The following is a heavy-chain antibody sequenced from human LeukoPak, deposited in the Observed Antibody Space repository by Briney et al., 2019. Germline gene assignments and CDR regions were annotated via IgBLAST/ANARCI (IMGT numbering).Heavy chain of an antibody. CDR2: INHSGST. CDR3: ARLNSPGWFDP. Sequence: SETLSLTCAVYGGSFSGHYWTWIRQPPGKGLEWIGEINHSGSTNYNPSLKSRVTISVDTSKNQFSLKLSSVTAADTAVYYCARLNSPGWFDPWGQGTLATVSS. V-gene: IGHV4-34*01. J-gene: IGHJ5*02. CDR1: GGSFSGHY.